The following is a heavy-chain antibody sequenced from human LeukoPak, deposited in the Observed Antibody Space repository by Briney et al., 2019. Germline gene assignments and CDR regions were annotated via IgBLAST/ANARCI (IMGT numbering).Heavy chain of an antibody. CDR2: ISGSGGST. CDR1: GFTFSSYA. J-gene: IGHJ4*02. D-gene: IGHD1-26*01. Sequence: GGSLRLSCAASGFTFSSYAMSWVRQAPGKGLEWVSAISGSGGSTYYADSVKGRFTISRDNSKNTLYLQMNSLRAEDTAVYYCTTDLKWEPRWDYWGQGTLVTVSS. CDR3: TTDLKWEPRWDY. V-gene: IGHV3-23*01.